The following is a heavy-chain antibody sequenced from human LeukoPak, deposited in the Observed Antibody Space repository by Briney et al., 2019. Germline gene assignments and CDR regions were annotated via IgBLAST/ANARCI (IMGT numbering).Heavy chain of an antibody. D-gene: IGHD6-13*01. CDR2: IYHSGST. Sequence: PSETLSLTCSVSGYAISSGYFWGWIRQPPGKELEWIGTIYHSGSTYYNPSLKSRVTISVDTSKNQFSLKLSSVTAADTAVYYCARGYSSSWYFNWFDPWGQGTLVTVSS. CDR1: GYAISSGYF. J-gene: IGHJ5*02. V-gene: IGHV4-38-2*02. CDR3: ARGYSSSWYFNWFDP.